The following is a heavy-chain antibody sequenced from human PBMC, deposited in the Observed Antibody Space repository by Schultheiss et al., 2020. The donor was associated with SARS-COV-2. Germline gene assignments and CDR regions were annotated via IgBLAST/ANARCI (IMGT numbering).Heavy chain of an antibody. V-gene: IGHV4-59*12. D-gene: IGHD6-13*01. CDR3: ARDRLEEGAAAGTQYFQH. J-gene: IGHJ1*01. CDR2: IYYSGST. Sequence: SETLSLTCTVYGGSFSGYYWSWIRQPPGKGLEWIGYIYYSGSTNYNHSLKSRVTISVDTSKNQFSLKLSSVTAADTAVYYCARDRLEEGAAAGTQYFQHWGQGTLVTVSS. CDR1: GGSFSGYY.